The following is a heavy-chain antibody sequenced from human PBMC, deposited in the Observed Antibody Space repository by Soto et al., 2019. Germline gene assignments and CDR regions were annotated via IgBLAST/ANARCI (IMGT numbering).Heavy chain of an antibody. CDR2: ISSSGGST. CDR1: GFTFSSYA. V-gene: IGHV3-23*01. CDR3: AKDGLGAYSYGSYYFDY. D-gene: IGHD5-18*01. Sequence: PGGSLRLSCAASGFTFSSYAMSWVRQAPGKGQEWVSTISSSGGSTYYADSVKGRFTISRDNSKNTLYLQMNSLRAEDTAVYYCAKDGLGAYSYGSYYFDYWGQGTLVTVSS. J-gene: IGHJ4*02.